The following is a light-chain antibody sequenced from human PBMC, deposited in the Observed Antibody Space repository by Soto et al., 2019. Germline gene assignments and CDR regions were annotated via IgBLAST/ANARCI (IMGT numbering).Light chain of an antibody. CDR3: SSYTSSSTVI. V-gene: IGLV2-14*01. CDR2: VVT. CDR1: SSDVGGYNY. Sequence: QSALTQPASVSGSPGQSITISCTGTSSDVGGYNYVSWYQQHPGKAPKLMIYVVTNRPSGVSNRFSGSKSGNTASLTISGLQAEDEADYYCSSYTSSSTVIFGGWTKLTVL. J-gene: IGLJ2*01.